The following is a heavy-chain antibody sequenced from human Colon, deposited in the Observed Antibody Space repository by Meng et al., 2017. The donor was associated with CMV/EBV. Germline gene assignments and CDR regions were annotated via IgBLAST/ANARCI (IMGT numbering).Heavy chain of an antibody. D-gene: IGHD5-12*01. J-gene: IGHJ4*02. Sequence: SQTLSLTCNVSGGSISTYYWTWIRQSPGKGLEWIGNIYYTGSVKYNPSLKSRLTISVDTAKNQFSLKLNSVTSADTAIYYCARDSRGFLDYWGQGILVTVSS. CDR1: GGSISTYY. CDR3: ARDSRGFLDY. V-gene: IGHV4-59*13. CDR2: IYYTGSV.